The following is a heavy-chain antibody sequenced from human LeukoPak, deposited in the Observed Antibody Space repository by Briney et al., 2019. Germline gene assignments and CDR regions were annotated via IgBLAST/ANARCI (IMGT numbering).Heavy chain of an antibody. D-gene: IGHD3-10*01. J-gene: IGHJ3*02. CDR2: MFDSGTT. Sequence: WQSLSLACTVSGGSINTPKSYWGWLRRTPGKGLEWIGNMFDSGTTYYSPSLTSRVTISLDTSRNQFSLKLNSVTAADTAVYYCAKSNGYGLVDIWGQGTMVTVSS. CDR1: GGSINTPKSY. V-gene: IGHV4-39*07. CDR3: AKSNGYGLVDI.